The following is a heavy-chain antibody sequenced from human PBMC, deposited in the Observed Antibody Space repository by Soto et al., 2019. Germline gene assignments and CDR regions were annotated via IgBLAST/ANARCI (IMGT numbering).Heavy chain of an antibody. CDR1: GGSISSSNW. CDR3: ARDRMQWLLPLRYYYGMDV. J-gene: IGHJ6*02. CDR2: IYHSGST. D-gene: IGHD3-22*01. V-gene: IGHV4-4*02. Sequence: SETLSLTCAVSGGSISSSNWWSWVRQPPGKGLEWIGEIYHSGSTNYNPSLKSRVTISVDTFKNQFSLKLSSVTAADTAVYYCARDRMQWLLPLRYYYGMDVWGQGTTVTVSS.